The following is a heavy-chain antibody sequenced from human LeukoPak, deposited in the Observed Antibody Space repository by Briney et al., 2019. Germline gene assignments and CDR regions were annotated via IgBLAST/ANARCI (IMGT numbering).Heavy chain of an antibody. CDR1: GFTFSSYA. CDR3: AKDHLVVPAAIRGSLDY. CDR2: IRYDGSNK. Sequence: GGSLRLSCAASGFTFSSYAMSWVRQAPGKGLEWVAFIRYDGSNKYYADSVKGRFTISRDNSKNTLYLQMNSLRAEDTAVYYCAKDHLVVPAAIRGSLDYWGQGTLVTVSS. D-gene: IGHD2-2*02. V-gene: IGHV3-30*02. J-gene: IGHJ4*02.